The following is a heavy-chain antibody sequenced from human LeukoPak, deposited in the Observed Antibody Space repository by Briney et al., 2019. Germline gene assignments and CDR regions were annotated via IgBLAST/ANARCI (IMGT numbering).Heavy chain of an antibody. CDR3: ARLYDDYAYVQS. J-gene: IGHJ1*01. Sequence: GESLKISRKTSGYRFSEYWVGWVRQMPGRGLECMGIVFPGDSDTRYSPSFEGRVIISVDESISTAYLQWSSLKASDTAMYYCARLYDDYAYVQSWGQGTLVTVSS. V-gene: IGHV5-51*01. D-gene: IGHD4-17*01. CDR1: GYRFSEYW. CDR2: VFPGDSDT.